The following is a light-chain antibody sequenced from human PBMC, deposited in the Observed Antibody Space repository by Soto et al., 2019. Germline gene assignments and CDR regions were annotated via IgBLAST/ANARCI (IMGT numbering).Light chain of an antibody. V-gene: IGLV3-21*04. CDR1: NIGSKS. Sequence: SYELTQPPSVSVAPGKTARIICGGNNIGSKSVHWYQQKPGQAPVLVIYYDSVRPSGIPERFSGSNSGNTATLTISRVEAGDEADYYCPVWDSSSDHVVFGGGTKLTVL. CDR3: PVWDSSSDHVV. J-gene: IGLJ2*01. CDR2: YDS.